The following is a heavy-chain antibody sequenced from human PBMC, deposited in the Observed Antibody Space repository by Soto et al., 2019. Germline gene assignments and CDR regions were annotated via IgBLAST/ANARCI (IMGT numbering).Heavy chain of an antibody. Sequence: GGSLRLSCAASGFTFSSYAMHWVRQAPGKGLEWVAVISYDGSNKYYADSVKGRFTISRDNSKNTLYLQMNSLRAEDTAVYYCAREPRSGWNYFDYWGQGTLVTVSS. CDR1: GFTFSSYA. CDR3: AREPRSGWNYFDY. D-gene: IGHD6-19*01. V-gene: IGHV3-30-3*01. CDR2: ISYDGSNK. J-gene: IGHJ4*02.